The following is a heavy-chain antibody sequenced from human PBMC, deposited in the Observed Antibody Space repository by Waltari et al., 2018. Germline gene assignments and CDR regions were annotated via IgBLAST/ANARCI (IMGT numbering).Heavy chain of an antibody. CDR3: VRDDRSTWLFDY. CDR1: GFTFSTYW. CDR2: MNRDGSEK. V-gene: IGHV3-7*01. Sequence: EVHLVESGGGLVQPGGSLRLSCAASGFTFSTYWMTWVRQAPGKGLGWVASMNRDGSEKHYVDSVRGRFTISRDNAKNSLYLQMNSLRTEDTGVYYCVRDDRSTWLFDYWGQGTLVTVSS. J-gene: IGHJ4*02. D-gene: IGHD5-12*01.